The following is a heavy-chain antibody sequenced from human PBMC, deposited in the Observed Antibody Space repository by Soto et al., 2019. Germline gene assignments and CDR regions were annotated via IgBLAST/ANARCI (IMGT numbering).Heavy chain of an antibody. J-gene: IGHJ6*02. V-gene: IGHV4-31*03. D-gene: IGHD3-10*01. CDR2: IYYSGST. CDR3: ARLLWFGESYYYGMDV. Sequence: QVQLQESGPGLVKPSQTLSLTCTVSGGSISSGGYYWSWIRQHPGKGLEWIGYIYYSGSTYYNPSLKSRVTISVDTSKNQFSLKLSSVTAADTAVYYCARLLWFGESYYYGMDVWGQGTTVTVSS. CDR1: GGSISSGGYY.